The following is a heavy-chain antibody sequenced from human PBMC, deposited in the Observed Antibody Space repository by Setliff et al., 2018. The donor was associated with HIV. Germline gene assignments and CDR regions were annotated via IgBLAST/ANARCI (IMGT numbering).Heavy chain of an antibody. V-gene: IGHV4-39*01. CDR1: GGSLSTSSFY. Sequence: SETLSLTGTASGGSLSTSSFYWGWIRQPPGKGLQWIGSIYFSGSTYYNPSLKSRVTISVDTSKNQFSLKLRSVTAADTGIYYCARHRSYGDYDPNWFDPWGQGTLVTVSS. J-gene: IGHJ5*02. D-gene: IGHD4-17*01. CDR2: IYFSGST. CDR3: ARHRSYGDYDPNWFDP.